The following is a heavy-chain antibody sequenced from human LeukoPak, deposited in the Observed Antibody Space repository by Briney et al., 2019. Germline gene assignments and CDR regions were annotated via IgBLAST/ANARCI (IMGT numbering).Heavy chain of an antibody. Sequence: SETLSLTCTVFGGSISSYYWSWIRQPPGKGLEWIGNIYYSGSTNYNPSLKSRVTISVDTSKNQFALKLSSVTAADTAVYYCARFVVVTALSLRGFDYWGRGTLVTVSS. V-gene: IGHV4-59*01. CDR3: ARFVVVTALSLRGFDY. D-gene: IGHD2-21*02. CDR1: GGSISSYY. J-gene: IGHJ4*02. CDR2: IYYSGST.